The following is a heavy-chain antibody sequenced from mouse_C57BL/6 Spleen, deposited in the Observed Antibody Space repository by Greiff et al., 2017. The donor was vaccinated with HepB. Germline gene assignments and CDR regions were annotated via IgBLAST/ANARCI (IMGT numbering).Heavy chain of an antibody. CDR2: IDPENGDT. V-gene: IGHV14-4*01. CDR3: TTGEDGSCFAY. D-gene: IGHD2-3*01. J-gene: IGHJ3*01. Sequence: VQLKESGAELVRPGASVKLSCTASGFNIKDDYMHWVKQRPEQGLEWIGWIDPENGDTEYASKFQGKATITADTSSNTAYLQLSSLTSEDTAVYYCTTGEDGSCFAYWGQGTLVTVSA. CDR1: GFNIKDDY.